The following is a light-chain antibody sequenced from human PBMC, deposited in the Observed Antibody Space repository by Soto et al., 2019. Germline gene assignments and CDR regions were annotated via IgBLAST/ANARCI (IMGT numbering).Light chain of an antibody. J-gene: IGKJ5*01. CDR3: QQSNTTPIT. Sequence: IQLTQSPSSLSASVGDRVPMTCRASQGISSYLAWYQQKPGKAPKLLIYAASSLQTGVPSRFSGSGSGTDFTLTISSLQPDDFATYYRQQSNTTPITFGQGTRLEIK. CDR2: AAS. V-gene: IGKV1-39*01. CDR1: QGISSY.